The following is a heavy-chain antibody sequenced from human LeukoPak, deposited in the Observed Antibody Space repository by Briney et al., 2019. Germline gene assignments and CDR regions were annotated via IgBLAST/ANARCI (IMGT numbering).Heavy chain of an antibody. V-gene: IGHV3-48*01. CDR2: ISSSSSTI. D-gene: IGHD5-18*01. CDR1: GFTFSSYS. J-gene: IGHJ4*02. Sequence: GGSPRLSCAASGFTFSSYSMNWVRQAPGKGLEWVSYISSSSSTIYYADSVKGRFTVSRDNAKNSLYLQMNSLRAEDTAVYYCARGGSYGSLDYWGQGTLVTVSS. CDR3: ARGGSYGSLDY.